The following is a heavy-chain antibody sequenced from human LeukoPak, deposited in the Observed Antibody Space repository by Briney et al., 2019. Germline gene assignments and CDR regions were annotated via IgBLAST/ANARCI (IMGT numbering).Heavy chain of an antibody. J-gene: IGHJ4*02. CDR3: WKNWSWIYDVCPGDFDY. CDR2: ISGSGGST. D-gene: IGHD2-8*01. CDR1: GFIFSSYA. V-gene: IGHV3-23*01. Sequence: GGSLRLSCAASGFIFSSYAMSWVRQAQGKGLEWVSTISGSGGSTSYADSVKGRFTISRDNSKNTVYLQMNSLRAEDTAVYYCWKNWSWIYDVCPGDFDYWGQGTLVTVS.